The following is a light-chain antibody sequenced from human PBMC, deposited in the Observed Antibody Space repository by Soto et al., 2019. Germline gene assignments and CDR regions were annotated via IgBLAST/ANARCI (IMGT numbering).Light chain of an antibody. V-gene: IGLV2-8*01. J-gene: IGLJ3*02. Sequence: QSALTQPPSASGSPGQSVTISCTGTSSDVGGYNYVSWYQQHPGKAPKLVIYEFTKRPSGVPDRFSGSKSGNTASLTVSGLQAEDEADYYCCSYGGSNNVVFGGGTKVTVL. CDR1: SSDVGGYNY. CDR3: CSYGGSNNVV. CDR2: EFT.